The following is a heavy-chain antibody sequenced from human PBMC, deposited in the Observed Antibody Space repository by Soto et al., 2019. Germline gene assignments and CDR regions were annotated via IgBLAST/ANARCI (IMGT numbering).Heavy chain of an antibody. Sequence: GESLKISCKGSGYSFAGSWITWVRQKPGKGLEWMGRNHPSDSQTYYSPSFRGHVPISVTKSITTVFLQWSSLRASDTAMYSCASQIYDSDTGPNFQYYFDSWGRGPPVTVSS. CDR2: NHPSDSQT. D-gene: IGHD3-22*01. V-gene: IGHV5-10-1*01. CDR3: ASQIYDSDTGPNFQYYFDS. CDR1: GYSFAGSW. J-gene: IGHJ4*02.